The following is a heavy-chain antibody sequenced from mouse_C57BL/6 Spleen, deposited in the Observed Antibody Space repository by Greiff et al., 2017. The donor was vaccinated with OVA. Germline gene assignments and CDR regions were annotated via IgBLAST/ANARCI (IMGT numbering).Heavy chain of an antibody. CDR3: ARVPYDYGYFDY. D-gene: IGHD2-4*01. CDR2: INPGSGGT. J-gene: IGHJ2*01. CDR1: GYAFTNYL. V-gene: IGHV1-54*01. Sequence: QVQLQQSGAELVRPGTSVKVSCKASGYAFTNYLIEWVKQRPGQGLEWIGVINPGSGGTNYNEKFKGKATLTADKSSSTAYMQLSSLTSEDSAVYFCARVPYDYGYFDYWGQGTTLTVSS.